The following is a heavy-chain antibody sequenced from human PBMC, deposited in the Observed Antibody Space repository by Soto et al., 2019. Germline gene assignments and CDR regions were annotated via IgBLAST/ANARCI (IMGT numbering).Heavy chain of an antibody. V-gene: IGHV4-31*03. CDR2: IYYSGST. D-gene: IGHD6-13*01. Sequence: QVQLQESGPGLVKPSQTLSLTCTVSGGSISSGGYYWSWIRQHPGKGLEWIGYIYYSGSTYYNPSLKSRVTTSVDTSKNQFSLKLSSVTAADTAVYYCARLFSDSSSFFDPWGQGTLVTVSS. CDR3: ARLFSDSSSFFDP. CDR1: GGSISSGGYY. J-gene: IGHJ5*02.